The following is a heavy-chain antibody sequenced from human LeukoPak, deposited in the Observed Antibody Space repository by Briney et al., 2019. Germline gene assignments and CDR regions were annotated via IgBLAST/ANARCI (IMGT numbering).Heavy chain of an antibody. Sequence: SQTLSLTCAISGDSVSSNSAVWNWIRQSPSRGLEWLGRTYYRSKWFNDYAVSVKSRITINPDTSKNEFSLQLNSVTPEDTAVYYCGREHASGYNEYWGQGTLVTVSS. J-gene: IGHJ4*02. CDR2: TYYRSKWFN. D-gene: IGHD3-22*01. CDR3: GREHASGYNEY. CDR1: GDSVSSNSAV. V-gene: IGHV6-1*01.